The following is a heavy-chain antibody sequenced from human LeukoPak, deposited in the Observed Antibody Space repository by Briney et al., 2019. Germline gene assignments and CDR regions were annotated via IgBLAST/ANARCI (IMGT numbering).Heavy chain of an antibody. V-gene: IGHV3-53*01. Sequence: GGSLRLSCAASGVTVSSNYMSWVRQAPGKGLEWVSGIYSGGRTSYADSVKGRFTISRDNSRNTLFLQMNSLRAEDTAVYYCARGVGDCSSTSCEDAFDIWGQGTMVTVSS. D-gene: IGHD2-2*03. CDR1: GVTVSSNY. J-gene: IGHJ3*02. CDR2: IYSGGRT. CDR3: ARGVGDCSSTSCEDAFDI.